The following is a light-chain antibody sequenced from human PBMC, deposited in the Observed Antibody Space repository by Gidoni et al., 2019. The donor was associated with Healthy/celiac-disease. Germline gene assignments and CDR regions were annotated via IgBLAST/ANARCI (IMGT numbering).Light chain of an antibody. CDR2: DAS. CDR1: QGISNY. CDR3: QQNDNLPLT. V-gene: IGKV1-33*01. J-gene: IGKJ4*01. Sequence: DIQMTQSPSSLSASVGDRVTITCQASQGISNYLNWYQQKPGKAPKLLIYDASNLETGVPSRFSGSGSGTDFTFTISSLQPEDIATYYCQQNDNLPLTFXGXTKVEIK.